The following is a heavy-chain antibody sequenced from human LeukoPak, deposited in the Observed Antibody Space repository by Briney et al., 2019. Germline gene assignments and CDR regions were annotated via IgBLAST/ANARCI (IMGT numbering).Heavy chain of an antibody. CDR2: ISGSGGST. Sequence: GGSLRLSCAASGFTFSSYAMSWVRQAPGKGLEGVSAISGSGGSTYCADSVKGRFTISRDKSKNTLYLQMNSLRAEDTAVYYCAKVHELGILVPYFDYWGQGTLVTVSS. J-gene: IGHJ4*02. CDR1: GFTFSSYA. V-gene: IGHV3-23*01. CDR3: AKVHELGILVPYFDY. D-gene: IGHD7-27*01.